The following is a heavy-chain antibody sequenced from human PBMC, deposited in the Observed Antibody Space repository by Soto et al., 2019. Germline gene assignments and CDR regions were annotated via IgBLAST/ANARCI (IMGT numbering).Heavy chain of an antibody. CDR3: ARDGGRHSGGIDY. CDR2: IITLFGTA. Sequence: QVQLVQSGAEVKKPGSSVKVSCKASGGTFSSYSINWVRQAPGQGLEWMGEIITLFGTANYAQKFQGRFTITAHESTSTAYMELSSLRSEDTAVYYCARDGGRHSGGIDYCGQGTLVTVYS. J-gene: IGHJ4*02. V-gene: IGHV1-69*01. D-gene: IGHD1-26*01. CDR1: GGTFSSYS.